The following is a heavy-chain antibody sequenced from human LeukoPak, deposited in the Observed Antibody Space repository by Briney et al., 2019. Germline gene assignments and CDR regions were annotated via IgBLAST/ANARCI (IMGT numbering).Heavy chain of an antibody. CDR3: ARDVTMTFDY. CDR1: GFTFSSYS. D-gene: IGHD3-22*01. CDR2: ISSSSSTI. V-gene: IGHV3-48*04. J-gene: IGHJ4*02. Sequence: GGSLRVSCAASGFTFSSYSMNWVRQAPGKGLEWVSYISSSSSTIYYADSVKGRFTISRDNAKNSLYLQMNSLRAEDTAVYYCARDVTMTFDYWGQGTLVTVSS.